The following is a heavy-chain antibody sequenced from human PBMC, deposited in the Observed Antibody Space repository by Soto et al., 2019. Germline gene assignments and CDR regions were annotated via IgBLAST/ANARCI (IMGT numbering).Heavy chain of an antibody. J-gene: IGHJ4*02. V-gene: IGHV3-23*01. Sequence: EVQLLESGGDLVQPGGSLRLSCAASGFSFSSYAMGWVRQAPGKGLDWVSSISAGGDGTSYADSVKGRFTISRDNSKNTVSRQMTSLRADDTAVYYCADGGRYPYYWGPGTLVTFAS. CDR3: ADGGRYPYY. CDR1: GFSFSSYA. CDR2: ISAGGDGT. D-gene: IGHD1-26*01.